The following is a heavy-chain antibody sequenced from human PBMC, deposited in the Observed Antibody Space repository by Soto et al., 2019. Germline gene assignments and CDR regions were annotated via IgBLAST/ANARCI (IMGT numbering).Heavy chain of an antibody. CDR2: IYYSLNT. V-gene: IGHV4-39*01. CDR3: ATITDPPLGAPGIGVFDS. CDR1: GDSISNSGHY. J-gene: IGHJ4*02. D-gene: IGHD3-3*01. Sequence: SETLSLTCTVSGDSISNSGHYWGWIRQPPGKGLEGIGSIYYSLNTYYNACFKRLVTISVDISSNLFSVALCTMIAAGQTVYYCATITDPPLGAPGIGVFDSWGQGALVTVSS.